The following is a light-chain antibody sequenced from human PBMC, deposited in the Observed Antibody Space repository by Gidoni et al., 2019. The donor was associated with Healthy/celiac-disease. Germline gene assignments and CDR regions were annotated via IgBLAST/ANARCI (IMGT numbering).Light chain of an antibody. J-gene: IGKJ2*04. CDR1: QSISSD. V-gene: IGKV1-39*01. Sequence: DVQMTPSPSSLSASVGDSVTITCRARQSISSDLNWYQQKPGKAPTLLIYAASSLQSRVQSRFSRSRSGTDFTLTISSLQPEDFATYYCQQSYSTPCSFXXXTKLEIK. CDR2: AAS. CDR3: QQSYSTPCS.